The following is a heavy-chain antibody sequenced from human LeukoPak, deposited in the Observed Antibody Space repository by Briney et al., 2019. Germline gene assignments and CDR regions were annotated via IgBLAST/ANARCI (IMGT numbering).Heavy chain of an antibody. J-gene: IGHJ6*03. CDR2: FNPNSGGT. Sequence: ASVKVSCKTSGYTFTGYQMHWVRQAPGQGLEWMGCFNPNSGGTNYAQKFQGRVTMTRDTSISTAYMELSRLRSDDTAVYYCARAFCSSTSCYGYYYYYMDVWGKGTTVTVSS. CDR1: GYTFTGYQ. CDR3: ARAFCSSTSCYGYYYYYMDV. D-gene: IGHD2-2*01. V-gene: IGHV1-2*02.